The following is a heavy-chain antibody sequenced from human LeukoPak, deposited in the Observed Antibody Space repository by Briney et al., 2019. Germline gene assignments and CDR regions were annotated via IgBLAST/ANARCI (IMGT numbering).Heavy chain of an antibody. CDR1: GFTFSSYS. V-gene: IGHV3-48*02. D-gene: IGHD1-26*01. CDR3: ASPAVSGGSYYRAFDI. CDR2: ISSSSSTI. Sequence: GGSLRLSCAASGFTFSSYSMNWVRQAPGKGLEWVSYISSSSSTIYYADSVGGRFTISRDNAKNSLYLQMNSLRDEDTAVYYCASPAVSGGSYYRAFDIWGQGTMVTVSS. J-gene: IGHJ3*02.